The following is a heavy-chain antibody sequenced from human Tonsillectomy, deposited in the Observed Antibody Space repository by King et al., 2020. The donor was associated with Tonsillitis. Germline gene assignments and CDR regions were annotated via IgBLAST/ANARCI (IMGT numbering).Heavy chain of an antibody. Sequence: VQLQQWGAGLLKSSETLSLTCAVYGGSFSDYFWSWIRQPPGKGLEWIGEIDHNGITNYNPSLKSRVTILVDTSKNQFSLKLTSVTAADTAVYYCSRGGSLYYDSSAKPYYFYYYMDVWGQGTTVTVAS. J-gene: IGHJ6*03. CDR3: SRGGSLYYDSSAKPYYFYYYMDV. CDR1: GGSFSDYF. V-gene: IGHV4-34*01. CDR2: IDHNGIT. D-gene: IGHD3-22*01.